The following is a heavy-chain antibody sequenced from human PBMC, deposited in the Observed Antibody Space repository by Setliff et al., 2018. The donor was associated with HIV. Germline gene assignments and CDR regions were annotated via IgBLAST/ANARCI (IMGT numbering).Heavy chain of an antibody. D-gene: IGHD2-21*02. V-gene: IGHV4-34*01. CDR3: VRWYYCVSGACYRADY. CDR1: GTSFSDHC. Sequence: SETLSLTCSVYGTSFSDHCWSWVRQTPGKGLEWIGEMNQSGTTNYNPSLKSRVTMSIDTSERQFSLKLTSVTAADTAVYYCVRWYYCVSGACYRADYWGQGTMVTV. J-gene: IGHJ4*02. CDR2: MNQSGTT.